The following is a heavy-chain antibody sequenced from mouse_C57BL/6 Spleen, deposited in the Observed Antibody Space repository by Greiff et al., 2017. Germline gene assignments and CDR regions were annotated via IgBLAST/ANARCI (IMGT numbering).Heavy chain of an antibody. CDR3: AKDGVLLRQAAMDY. D-gene: IGHD1-1*01. V-gene: IGHV2-3*01. CDR2: IWGDGST. Sequence: VHLVESGPGLVAPSQSLSITCTVSGFSLTSYGVSWVRQPPGKGLEWLGVIWGDGSTNYHSALISRLSISKDNSKSQVFLKLNSLQTDDTATYYCAKDGVLLRQAAMDYWGQGTSVTVSS. J-gene: IGHJ4*01. CDR1: GFSLTSYG.